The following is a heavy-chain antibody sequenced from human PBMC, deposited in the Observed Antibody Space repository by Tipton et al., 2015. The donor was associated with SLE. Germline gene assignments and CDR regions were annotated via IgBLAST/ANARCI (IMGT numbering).Heavy chain of an antibody. D-gene: IGHD5-18*01. CDR3: AKDHGLRSPETPDY. CDR1: GFTFNIYA. J-gene: IGHJ4*02. V-gene: IGHV3-23*01. Sequence: GSLRLSCAASGFTFNIYAMNWVRHTPGKGLEWVSSISGSGGDTYYADSVKGRFAISRDNSKNTLYLQMNSLRVEDTAVYYCAKDHGLRSPETPDYWGQGTPVTVSS. CDR2: ISGSGGDT.